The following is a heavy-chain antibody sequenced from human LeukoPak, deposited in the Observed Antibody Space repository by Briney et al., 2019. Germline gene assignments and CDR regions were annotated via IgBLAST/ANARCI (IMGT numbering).Heavy chain of an antibody. Sequence: SETLSLTCAVYGGSFSGYYWSWIRQPPGKGLEWIGEINHSGSTNYNPSLKSRVTKSVDTSKNQFSLKLSSVTAADTAVYYCARHRKDTMVRGVSRRNYYYYMDVWGKGTTVTISS. CDR3: ARHRKDTMVRGVSRRNYYYYMDV. J-gene: IGHJ6*03. CDR2: INHSGST. CDR1: GGSFSGYY. D-gene: IGHD3-10*01. V-gene: IGHV4-34*01.